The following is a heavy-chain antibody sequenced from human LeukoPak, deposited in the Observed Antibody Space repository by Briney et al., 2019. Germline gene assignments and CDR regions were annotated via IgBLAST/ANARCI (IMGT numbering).Heavy chain of an antibody. CDR1: GGSISSGGYS. CDR3: ARDLVVAATNYYYYYGMDV. D-gene: IGHD2-15*01. V-gene: IGHV4-30-2*01. J-gene: IGHJ6*04. Sequence: SEALSLTCAVSGGSISSGGYSWSWIRQPPGKGLEWIGYIYHSGSTYYNPSLKSRVTISVDRSKNQFSLKLSSVTAADTAVYYCARDLVVAATNYYYYYGMDVWGKGTTVTVSS. CDR2: IYHSGST.